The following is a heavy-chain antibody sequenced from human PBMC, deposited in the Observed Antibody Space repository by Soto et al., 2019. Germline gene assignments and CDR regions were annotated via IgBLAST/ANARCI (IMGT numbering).Heavy chain of an antibody. CDR3: ARGEYSSSPYYFDY. CDR1: GGSISSGGYS. V-gene: IGHV4-30-2*01. D-gene: IGHD6-6*01. CDR2: IYHSGST. Sequence: SETLSLTCAVSGGSISSGGYSWSWIRQPPGKGLEWIGYIYHSGSTYYNPSLKSRVTISVDRSKNQFSLKLSSVTAADTAVYYCARGEYSSSPYYFDYWGQGTLVTVSS. J-gene: IGHJ4*02.